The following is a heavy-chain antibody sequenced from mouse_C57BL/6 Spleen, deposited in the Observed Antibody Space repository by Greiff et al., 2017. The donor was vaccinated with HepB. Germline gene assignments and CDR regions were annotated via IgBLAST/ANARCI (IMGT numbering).Heavy chain of an antibody. Sequence: QVQLQQSGAELVRPGASVTLSCKASGYTFTDYEMHWVKQTPVHGLEWIGAIDPETGGTAYNQKFKGKAILTADKSSSTAYMELRSLTSEDSAVYYGTRRGGNYGYYAMDYWGQGTSVTVSS. V-gene: IGHV1-15*01. CDR1: GYTFTDYE. CDR3: TRRGGNYGYYAMDY. J-gene: IGHJ4*01. D-gene: IGHD2-1*01. CDR2: IDPETGGT.